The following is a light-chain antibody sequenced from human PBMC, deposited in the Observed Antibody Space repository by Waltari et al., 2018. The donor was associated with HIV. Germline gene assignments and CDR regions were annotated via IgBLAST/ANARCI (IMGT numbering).Light chain of an antibody. J-gene: IGKJ2*01. CDR1: QSVSTY. CDR2: DAS. Sequence: EIVMTQSPATLSVSLGERATLSCRASQSVSTYLAWYQQRPGQAPRLLIYDASTRATGIPARFSCSGSGTEFTLTISSLQSEDFAVYYCQQFIVWPFIFGQGTKLEIK. V-gene: IGKV3-15*01. CDR3: QQFIVWPFI.